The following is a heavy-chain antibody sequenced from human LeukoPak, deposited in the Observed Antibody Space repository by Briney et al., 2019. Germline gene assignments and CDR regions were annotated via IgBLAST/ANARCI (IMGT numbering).Heavy chain of an antibody. D-gene: IGHD2-2*02. V-gene: IGHV5-51*01. J-gene: IGHJ4*02. CDR1: GYSFTSYW. Sequence: GESLKISCKGSGYSFTSYWIGWVCQMPGKGLEWMGIIYPGDSDTRYSPSFQGQVTISADNSISTAYLQWSSLKASDTAMYYCARGHCSSTSCYNGYDHWGQGTLVTVSS. CDR3: ARGHCSSTSCYNGYDH. CDR2: IYPGDSDT.